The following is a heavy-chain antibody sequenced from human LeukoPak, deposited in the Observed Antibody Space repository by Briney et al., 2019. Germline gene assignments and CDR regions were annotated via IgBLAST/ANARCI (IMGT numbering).Heavy chain of an antibody. CDR1: GYTFTSYY. CDR2: INPSGGST. CDR3: ASSDVAGINWFDP. D-gene: IGHD6-19*01. Sequence: ASVKVSCKASGYTFTSYYMHWVRQAPGQGLEWMGVINPSGGSTSYAQKFQGRVTMTRDTSTSTVYMELSSLRSEDTAVYYCASSDVAGINWFDPWGQGTLVTVSS. V-gene: IGHV1-46*03. J-gene: IGHJ5*02.